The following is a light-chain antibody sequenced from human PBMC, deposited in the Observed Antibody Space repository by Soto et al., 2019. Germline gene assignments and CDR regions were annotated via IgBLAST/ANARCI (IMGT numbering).Light chain of an antibody. CDR1: SSDVGGYNY. J-gene: IGLJ1*01. Sequence: QSALTQPASVSGSPGQSSTISCTGTSSDVGGYNYVSWYQQHPGKAPKLMIYEVGNRPSGVSNRFSGSKSGNTASLTISGLQAEDEADYYCSSYTSSSTYVFGTGTKLTVL. CDR2: EVG. CDR3: SSYTSSSTYV. V-gene: IGLV2-14*01.